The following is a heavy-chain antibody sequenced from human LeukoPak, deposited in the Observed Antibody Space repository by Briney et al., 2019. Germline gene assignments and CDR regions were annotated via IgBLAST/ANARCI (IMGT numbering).Heavy chain of an antibody. CDR3: ARYDSSRFYQYYFDY. CDR2: IFYSGIT. V-gene: IGHV4-59*01. D-gene: IGHD3-22*01. CDR1: GGSINTYW. J-gene: IGHJ4*02. Sequence: SETLSLTCTVSGGSINTYWWGWIRQPPGKGLEWIGNIFYSGITKYNASLKSRVTMSVDTSKNQFSLQLSSVTPADTAVYYCARYDSSRFYQYYFDYWGQGTLVTVSS.